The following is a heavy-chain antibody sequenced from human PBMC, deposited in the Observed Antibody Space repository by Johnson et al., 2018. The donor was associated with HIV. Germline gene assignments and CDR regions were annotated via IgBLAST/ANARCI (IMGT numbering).Heavy chain of an antibody. J-gene: IGHJ3*02. D-gene: IGHD5-18*01. CDR3: ARDGRYLVTRCAFDI. Sequence: QEQLVESGGGVVQPGRSLRLSCAASGFTFNSYALHWVRQAPGKGLAWVAIISYDGSNKYYADSVKGRFNISRDNAKNSLYLQMNSLRAEDTAVYYCARDGRYLVTRCAFDIWGQGTVVTVSS. V-gene: IGHV3-30*04. CDR2: ISYDGSNK. CDR1: GFTFNSYA.